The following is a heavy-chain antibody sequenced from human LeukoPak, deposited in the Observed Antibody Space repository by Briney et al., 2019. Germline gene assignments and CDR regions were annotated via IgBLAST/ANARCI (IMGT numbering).Heavy chain of an antibody. D-gene: IGHD6-13*01. J-gene: IGHJ4*02. CDR3: ARGPRIAAAGTHFDY. CDR2: TNPNSGGT. Sequence: ASVKVSCKASGYTFTGYYMHWVRQAPGQGLEWMGWTNPNSGGTNYAQKFQGRVTMTRDTSISTAYMELSRLRSDDTAVYYCARGPRIAAAGTHFDYWGQGTLVTVSS. V-gene: IGHV1-2*02. CDR1: GYTFTGYY.